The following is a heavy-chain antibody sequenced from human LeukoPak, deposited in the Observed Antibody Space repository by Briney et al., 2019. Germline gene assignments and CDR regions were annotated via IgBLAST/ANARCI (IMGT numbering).Heavy chain of an antibody. V-gene: IGHV4-34*01. CDR3: ARVEVGATTGCYYYGMDV. Sequence: PSETLSLTCAVYGGSFSGYYWSWIRQPPGKGLEWIGEINHSGSTNYNPSLKSRVTISVDTSKNQFSLKLSSVTAADTAVYYCARVEVGATTGCYYYGMDVWGQGTTVTVSS. J-gene: IGHJ6*02. D-gene: IGHD1-26*01. CDR1: GGSFSGYY. CDR2: INHSGST.